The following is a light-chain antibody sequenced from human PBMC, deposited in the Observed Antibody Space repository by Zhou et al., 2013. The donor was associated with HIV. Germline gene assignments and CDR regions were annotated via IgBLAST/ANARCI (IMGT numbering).Light chain of an antibody. V-gene: IGKV1-13*02. CDR3: QQYDSVPWT. CDR2: SAS. Sequence: AIQLTQSPSSLSASVGDRVTVTCRASQGVSSALAWYHQKPGKAPKLLIYSASTLENGVPSRFSGSGSGTDYSLTISSLQPEDFATYYCQQYDSVPWTFGQGTTVEIK. CDR1: QGVSSA. J-gene: IGKJ1*01.